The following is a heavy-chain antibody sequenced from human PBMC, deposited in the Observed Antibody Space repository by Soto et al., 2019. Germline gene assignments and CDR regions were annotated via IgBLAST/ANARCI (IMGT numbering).Heavy chain of an antibody. CDR1: GYTFTSYG. J-gene: IGHJ5*02. Sequence: QVQLVQSGTEVTKPGASVNVSCKAFGYTFTSYGFSWVRQVPGQWLEWLGWISAFNGDTQYAQTMKGRLNVTTDTSTTPVHMALRSLTPSDTAVSYCARVAVWKRIVPYAWGQGTLVTVS. V-gene: IGHV1-18*04. CDR2: ISAFNGDT. CDR3: ARVAVWKRIVPYA. D-gene: IGHD3-16*01.